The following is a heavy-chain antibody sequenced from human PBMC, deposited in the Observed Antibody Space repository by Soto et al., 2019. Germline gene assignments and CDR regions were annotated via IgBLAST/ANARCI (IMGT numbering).Heavy chain of an antibody. CDR2: ISGSGGGT. D-gene: IGHD3-16*02. Sequence: GSLRLSCAASGFTFSNYAMSWVRRAPGKGLEWVSSISGSGGGTFYADSVKGRFTISRDNSKNTLYLQMNSLRAEDTAVYYCAKEISYDYVWGSYRSPNWFDPWGQGTLVTVSS. CDR1: GFTFSNYA. J-gene: IGHJ5*02. CDR3: AKEISYDYVWGSYRSPNWFDP. V-gene: IGHV3-23*01.